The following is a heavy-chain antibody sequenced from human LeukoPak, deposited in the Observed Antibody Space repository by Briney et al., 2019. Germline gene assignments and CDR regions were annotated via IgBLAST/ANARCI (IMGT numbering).Heavy chain of an antibody. D-gene: IGHD2-2*01. V-gene: IGHV3-48*01. J-gene: IGHJ6*03. CDR2: ISSSSSTI. CDR1: GFTFSSYS. CDR3: AKDPAYCSSTSCYYYYYYMDV. Sequence: PGGSLRLSCAASGFTFSSYSMNWVRQAPGKGLEWVSYISSSSSTIYYADSVKGRFTISRDNSKNTLYLQMNSLRAEDTAVYYCAKDPAYCSSTSCYYYYYYMDVWGKGTTVTVSS.